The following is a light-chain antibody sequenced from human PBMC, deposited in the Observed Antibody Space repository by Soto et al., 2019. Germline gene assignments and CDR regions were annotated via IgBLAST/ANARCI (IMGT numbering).Light chain of an antibody. V-gene: IGKV3D-15*01. CDR1: QSVSSK. CDR3: QQYNNWPPIT. Sequence: DIVMTQSPATLSVSQGERATLSCRASQSVSSKLAWYQQKPGQAPRLLIYGASTRATGIPARFSGSGSGTEFTLTISSLQSEDFAVYYCQQYNNWPPITFGQGTRLEIK. CDR2: GAS. J-gene: IGKJ5*01.